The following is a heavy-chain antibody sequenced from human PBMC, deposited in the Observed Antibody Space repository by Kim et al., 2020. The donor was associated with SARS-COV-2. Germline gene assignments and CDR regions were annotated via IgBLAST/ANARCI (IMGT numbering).Heavy chain of an antibody. Sequence: SETLSLTCTVSGGSISSYYWSWIRQPPGEGLEWIGYIYNSGSTNYNPSLKSRVSMSLDTSKNQFSLKLSSVTAADTAVYYCARRYYTSGTYYNVHFEYWGRGTPVTVSS. CDR2: IYNSGST. CDR3: ARRYYTSGTYYNVHFEY. D-gene: IGHD3-10*01. CDR1: GGSISSYY. J-gene: IGHJ4*02. V-gene: IGHV4-59*13.